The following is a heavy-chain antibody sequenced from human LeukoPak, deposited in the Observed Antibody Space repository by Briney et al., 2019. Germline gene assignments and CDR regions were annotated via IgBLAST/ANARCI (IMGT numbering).Heavy chain of an antibody. CDR3: ARDRLGSGPNWFDP. CDR2: IYHSGST. Sequence: PSETLSLTCAVSGYSISSGYYWGWIRQPPGKGLEWIGSIYHSGSTYYNPSLKSRVTISVGTSKNQFSLKLSSVTAADTAVYYCARDRLGSGPNWFDPWGQGTLVTVSS. V-gene: IGHV4-38-2*02. J-gene: IGHJ5*02. CDR1: GYSISSGYY. D-gene: IGHD3-10*01.